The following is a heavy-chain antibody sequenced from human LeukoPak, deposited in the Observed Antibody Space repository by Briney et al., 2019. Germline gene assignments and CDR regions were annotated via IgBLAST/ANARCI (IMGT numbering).Heavy chain of an antibody. CDR3: ARDRAPYYYMDV. Sequence: ASVKVSCKVSGYTFTGYYMHWVRQAPGQGLEWMGWINPNSGGTNYAQKFQGRVTMTRDTSISTAYMELSRLRSDDTAVYYCARDRAPYYYMDVWGKGTTVTVSS. CDR2: INPNSGGT. V-gene: IGHV1-2*02. CDR1: GYTFTGYY. J-gene: IGHJ6*03.